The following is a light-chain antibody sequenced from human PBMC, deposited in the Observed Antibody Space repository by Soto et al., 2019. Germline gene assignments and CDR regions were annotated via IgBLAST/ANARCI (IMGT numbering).Light chain of an antibody. CDR1: SSDVGSYDL. Sequence: QSALTQPASVSGSPGQSITISCTGTSSDVGSYDLVSWYQQHPGKAHKLMIYEVTKRPSGVSNRFSGSNSGNTASLTISGLQAEAEADYYCCSYAGSTTWVFGGGTKLTVL. CDR3: CSYAGSTTWV. J-gene: IGLJ3*02. V-gene: IGLV2-23*02. CDR2: EVT.